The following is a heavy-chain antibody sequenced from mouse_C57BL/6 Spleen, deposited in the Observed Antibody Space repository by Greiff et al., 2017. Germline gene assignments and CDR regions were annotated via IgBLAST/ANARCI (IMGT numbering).Heavy chain of an antibody. V-gene: IGHV5-4*01. CDR2: ISAGGSYT. D-gene: IGHD1-1*01. Sequence: EVQGVESGGGLVKPGGSLKLSCAASGFTFSSYAMSWVRQTPEKRLEWVATISAGGSYTYYPDNVKGRCTISRDTAKNNLYLQMSQLKSEDTAMYYCARDYYGSSYNWYFDGWGTGTTVTVSS. CDR1: GFTFSSYA. CDR3: ARDYYGSSYNWYFDG. J-gene: IGHJ1*03.